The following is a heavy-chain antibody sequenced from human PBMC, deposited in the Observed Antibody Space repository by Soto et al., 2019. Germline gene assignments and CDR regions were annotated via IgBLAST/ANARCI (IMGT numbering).Heavy chain of an antibody. Sequence: QVQLQQSGPGLVKPSQTLSLICAISGDSVSSATATWSWIRQSPSRGLEWLGRTYYRSKWYNDYAVSVKSRIAIPPDTSKNQLSLQLSSVTPEDTAVYFCARDSSGFHWYFDLWGRGTLVTVSS. CDR3: ARDSSGFHWYFDL. V-gene: IGHV6-1*02. D-gene: IGHD6-19*01. CDR1: GDSVSSATAT. J-gene: IGHJ2*01. CDR2: TYYRSKWYN.